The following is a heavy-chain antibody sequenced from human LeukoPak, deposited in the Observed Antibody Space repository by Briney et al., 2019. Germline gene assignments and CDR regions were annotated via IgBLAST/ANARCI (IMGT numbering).Heavy chain of an antibody. V-gene: IGHV4-59*08. CDR3: ARRSVVGATGFDY. CDR2: IYYSGST. CDR1: GGSISSYY. D-gene: IGHD1-26*01. J-gene: IGHJ4*02. Sequence: SETLSLTCTVSGGSISSYYWSWIWQPPGKGLEWIGYIYYSGSTNYNPSLKSRVTISVDTSKNQFSLKLSSVTAADTAVYYCARRSVVGATGFDYWGQGTLVTVSS.